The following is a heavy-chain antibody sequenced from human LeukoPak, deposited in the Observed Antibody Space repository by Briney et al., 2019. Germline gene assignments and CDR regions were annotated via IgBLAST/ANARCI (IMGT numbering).Heavy chain of an antibody. J-gene: IGHJ4*02. V-gene: IGHV1-2*02. D-gene: IGHD1-26*01. CDR1: VYSFTDYS. CDR3: RATVDY. CDR2: INPNSGGT. Sequence: ASVKVSCKASVYSFTDYSMHWVRQAPGQGLEWMGYINPNSGGTNYAQKFQGRVTITRDTSISTAYMELYSLRSDDTAVYYCRATVDYWGQGTLVTVSS.